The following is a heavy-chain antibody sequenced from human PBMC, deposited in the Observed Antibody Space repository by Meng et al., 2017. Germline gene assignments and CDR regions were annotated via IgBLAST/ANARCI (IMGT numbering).Heavy chain of an antibody. D-gene: IGHD3-9*01. CDR2: INHSGST. CDR3: ARGRYFDWLSYRYYFDY. V-gene: IGHV4-34*01. J-gene: IGHJ4*02. Sequence: VQLPPVGAGLFKPFETLSLTCAVYGGSFSGYYWSWIRQPPGKGLEWIGEINHSGSTNYNPSLKSRVTISVDTSKNQFSLKLSSVTAADTAVYYCARGRYFDWLSYRYYFDYWGQGTLVTVSS. CDR1: GGSFSGYY.